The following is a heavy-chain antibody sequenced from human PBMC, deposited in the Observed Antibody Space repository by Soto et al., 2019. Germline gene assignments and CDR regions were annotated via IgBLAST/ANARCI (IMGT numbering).Heavy chain of an antibody. V-gene: IGHV1-69*13. CDR3: ARDRRYSSGWMYYYGMEV. J-gene: IGHJ6*02. Sequence: SVKVSCKASGGTFSSYAICWVRQAPGQGLEWMGGIIPIFGTANYAQKFQGRVTITADESTSTAYMELSSLRSEDTAVYYCARDRRYSSGWMYYYGMEVWGQGTTVTVSS. D-gene: IGHD6-19*01. CDR1: GGTFSSYA. CDR2: IIPIFGTA.